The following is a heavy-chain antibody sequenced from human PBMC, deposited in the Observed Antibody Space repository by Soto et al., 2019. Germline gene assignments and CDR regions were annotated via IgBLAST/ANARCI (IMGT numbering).Heavy chain of an antibody. D-gene: IGHD6-19*01. CDR1: GFTFSSYA. J-gene: IGHJ4*02. CDR3: AKTGYSSCWYGDY. Sequence: EVQLLASGGGLVQPGGSLRLSCAASGFTFSSYAMSWVRQAPGKGLVWVSAISGSGGSTYYADSVMGRFTISRDNTKKARYLQMNSLRAEDPAVYYCAKTGYSSCWYGDYWGQGTLFTVSS. CDR2: ISGSGGST. V-gene: IGHV3-23*01.